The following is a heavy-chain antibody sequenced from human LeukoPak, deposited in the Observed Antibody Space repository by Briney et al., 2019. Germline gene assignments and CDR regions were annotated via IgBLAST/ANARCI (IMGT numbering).Heavy chain of an antibody. CDR1: GGSISSGHYS. Sequence: SQTLSLTRAVSGGSISSGHYSWSWIRQPPGKGLEWIGEINHSGSTNYNPSLKSRVTISVDTSKNQFSLKLSSVTAADTAVYYCARSNDYGDYAWYNWFDPWGQGTLVTVSS. CDR3: ARSNDYGDYAWYNWFDP. CDR2: INHSGST. D-gene: IGHD4-17*01. V-gene: IGHV4-30-2*01. J-gene: IGHJ5*02.